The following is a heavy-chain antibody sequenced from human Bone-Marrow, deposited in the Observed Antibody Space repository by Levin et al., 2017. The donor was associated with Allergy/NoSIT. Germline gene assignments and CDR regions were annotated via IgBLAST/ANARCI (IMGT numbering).Heavy chain of an antibody. V-gene: IGHV3-30*18. CDR1: GFTFSSYG. J-gene: IGHJ6*03. D-gene: IGHD3-10*01. Sequence: GGSLRLSCAASGFTFSSYGMHWVRQAPGKGLEWVAVISYDGSNKYYADSVKGRFTISRDNSKNTLYLQMNSLRAEDTAVYYCAKDMVRGVSYYYYMDVWGKGTTVTVSS. CDR3: AKDMVRGVSYYYYMDV. CDR2: ISYDGSNK.